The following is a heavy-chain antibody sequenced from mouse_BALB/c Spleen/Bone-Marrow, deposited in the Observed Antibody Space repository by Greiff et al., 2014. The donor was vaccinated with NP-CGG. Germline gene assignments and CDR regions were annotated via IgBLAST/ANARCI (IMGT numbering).Heavy chain of an antibody. CDR3: TRLRVYYFDY. CDR1: GYTFTSYW. V-gene: IGHV1-69*02. CDR2: IYPSDSYT. Sequence: VQLQQSGAKLVRPGASVKLSCKASGYTFTSYWINWVKQRPGQGLEWIGNIYPSDSYTNYNQKFKDEATLTVDKSSSTAYMQLSSPTSEDSAVYYCTRLRVYYFDYWGQGTTLTVSS. J-gene: IGHJ2*01.